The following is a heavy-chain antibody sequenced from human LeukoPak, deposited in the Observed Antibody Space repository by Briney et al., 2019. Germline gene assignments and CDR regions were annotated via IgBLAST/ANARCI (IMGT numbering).Heavy chain of an antibody. CDR2: IYYSGST. V-gene: IGHV4-39*07. CDR1: GGSISSSSYY. CDR3: ARGGVGSSGWDAFDY. D-gene: IGHD6-19*01. Sequence: SSETLSLTCTVSGGSISSSSYYWGWIRQPPGKGLEWIGSIYYSGSTYYNPSLKSRVTISVDTSKNQFSLKLSSVTAADTAVYYCARGGVGSSGWDAFDYWGQGTLVTVSS. J-gene: IGHJ4*02.